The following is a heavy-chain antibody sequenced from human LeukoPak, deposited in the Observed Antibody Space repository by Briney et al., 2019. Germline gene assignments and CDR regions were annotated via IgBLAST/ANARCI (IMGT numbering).Heavy chain of an antibody. CDR1: GGSFSGYY. CDR2: IYYSGST. V-gene: IGHV4-34*01. D-gene: IGHD1-26*01. CDR3: AKHSGGHYYYGMDV. J-gene: IGHJ6*02. Sequence: SETLSLTCAVYGGSFSGYYWSWIRQPPGKGLEWIGNIYYSGSTYYNPSLKSRVTISADTSKNQFSLRLSSVTAADTAVYYCAKHSGGHYYYGMDVWGQGTTATVSS.